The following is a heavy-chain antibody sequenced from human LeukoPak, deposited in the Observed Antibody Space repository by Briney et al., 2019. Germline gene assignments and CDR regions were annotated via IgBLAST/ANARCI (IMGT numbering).Heavy chain of an antibody. CDR3: ARDLMEGYYYYYMDV. CDR1: GGSISSYY. CDR2: IYTSGST. V-gene: IGHV4-4*07. Sequence: SETLSLTCTVSGGSISSYYWSWIRQPAGKGLEWIGRIYTSGSTNYNPSLKSRVTMSVDTSKNQFSLKLSSVTAADTAVYYCARDLMEGYYYYYMDVWGKGTTVTVSS. D-gene: IGHD3-10*01. J-gene: IGHJ6*03.